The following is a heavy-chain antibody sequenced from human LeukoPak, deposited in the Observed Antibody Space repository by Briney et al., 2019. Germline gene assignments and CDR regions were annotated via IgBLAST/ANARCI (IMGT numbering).Heavy chain of an antibody. V-gene: IGHV7-4-1*02. Sequence: ASVKVSCKASGYTFTNYAINWVRQAPGQGLEWMGWITTDTGNPTYAQGFTGRFVFSLDTSVTTAYLQITSLKAEDTAVYCCARDGARLDIWGQGTMVSVSS. J-gene: IGHJ3*02. D-gene: IGHD4/OR15-4a*01. CDR1: GYTFTNYA. CDR3: ARDGARLDI. CDR2: ITTDTGNP.